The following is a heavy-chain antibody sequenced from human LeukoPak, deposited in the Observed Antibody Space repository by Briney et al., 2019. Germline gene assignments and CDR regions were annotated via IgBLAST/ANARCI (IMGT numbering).Heavy chain of an antibody. D-gene: IGHD3-16*02. J-gene: IGHJ4*02. CDR3: ASNLGYYDYVWGSYRLDY. V-gene: IGHV1-46*01. Sequence: ASVKVPCKASGYTFTSYYMHWVRQAPGQGLEWMGIINPSGGSTSYAQKFQGRVTMTRDTSTSTVYMELSSLRSEDTAVYYCASNLGYYDYVWGSYRLDYWGQGTLVTVSS. CDR2: INPSGGST. CDR1: GYTFTSYY.